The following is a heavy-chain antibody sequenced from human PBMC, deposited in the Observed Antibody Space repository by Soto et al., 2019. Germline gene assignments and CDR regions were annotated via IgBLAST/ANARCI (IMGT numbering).Heavy chain of an antibody. CDR2: ICHTGDT. D-gene: IGHD2-8*01. V-gene: IGHV4-38-2*01. CDR3: ARAGRWGYYYYFDN. J-gene: IGHJ4*01. CDR1: GYSISSGYC. Sequence: SETLSLTCAVSGYSISSGYCWGWIRQPPGKGLEWIGSICHTGDTDSNPSLRSRVTTSVDTSKNQFSLNLSSVTAADTAVYYCARAGRWGYYYYFDNWGHGTLVTVSS.